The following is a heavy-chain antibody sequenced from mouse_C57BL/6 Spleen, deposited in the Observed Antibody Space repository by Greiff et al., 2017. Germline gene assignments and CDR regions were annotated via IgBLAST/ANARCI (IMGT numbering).Heavy chain of an antibody. J-gene: IGHJ3*01. D-gene: IGHD1-1*01. CDR2: IHPSDSDT. Sequence: QVQLQQPGAELVKPGASVKVSCKASGYTFASYWMHWVKQRPGQGLEWIGRIHPSDSDTNYNQKFKGKATLTVDKSSSTAYMQLSSLTSEDSAVYYCAIQGIRSYGSSLAWFAYWGQGTLVTVSA. CDR1: GYTFASYW. V-gene: IGHV1-74*01. CDR3: AIQGIRSYGSSLAWFAY.